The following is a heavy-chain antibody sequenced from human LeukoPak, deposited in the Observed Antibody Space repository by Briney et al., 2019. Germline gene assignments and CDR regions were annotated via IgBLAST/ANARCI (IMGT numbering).Heavy chain of an antibody. Sequence: SETLSLTCTVSGGSINSALYWAWIRQTPEQQLEWIGSVSHDGITKYSPPLGGRVSLSADTSKNAFFMEVHSVTAADSAMYYCARHTIFCSFINCSPFDPWGQGTLVTVSS. D-gene: IGHD3-3*01. V-gene: IGHV4-39*01. CDR1: GGSINSALY. CDR3: ARHTIFCSFINCSPFDP. J-gene: IGHJ5*02. CDR2: VSHDGIT.